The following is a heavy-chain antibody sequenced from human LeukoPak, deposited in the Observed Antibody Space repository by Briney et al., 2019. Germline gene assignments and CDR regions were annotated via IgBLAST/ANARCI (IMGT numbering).Heavy chain of an antibody. D-gene: IGHD1-1*01. CDR3: ARGRRGRQGDYYYYYMDV. V-gene: IGHV1-8*01. J-gene: IGHJ6*03. CDR2: MNPNSGNT. Sequence: ASVKVSYKASGYTFTSYDINWVRQATGQGLEWMGWMNPNSGNTGYAQKFQGRVTMTRNTSISTAYMELSSLRSEDTAVYYCARGRRGRQGDYYYYYMDVWGKGTTVTVSS. CDR1: GYTFTSYD.